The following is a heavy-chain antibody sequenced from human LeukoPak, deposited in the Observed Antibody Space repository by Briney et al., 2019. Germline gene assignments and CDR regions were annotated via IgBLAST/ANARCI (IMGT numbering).Heavy chain of an antibody. Sequence: PSETLSLTCTVSGYSITSGYYWGWIRPPPGKGLEWIGTIYHSGNTYYNPSLKSPVTISVDTSKNQFSLKLSSVTAADTAIYYCARDIYGDYYFDYWGQGTLVTVSS. D-gene: IGHD4-17*01. CDR3: ARDIYGDYYFDY. CDR2: IYHSGNT. CDR1: GYSITSGYY. V-gene: IGHV4-38-2*02. J-gene: IGHJ4*02.